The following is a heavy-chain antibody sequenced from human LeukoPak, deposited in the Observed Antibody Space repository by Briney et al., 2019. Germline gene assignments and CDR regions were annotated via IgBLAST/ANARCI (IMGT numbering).Heavy chain of an antibody. CDR3: ASWNGDYYYYYGMDV. D-gene: IGHD4-17*01. J-gene: IGHJ6*02. Sequence: SETLSLTCTVSGGSIRSSYYYWGWIRQPPGKGLEWIGSIYDSGSTNYNPSLKSRVTISVDKSKNQFSLKLSSVTAADTAVYYCASWNGDYYYYYGMDVWGQGTTVTVSS. CDR2: IYDSGST. V-gene: IGHV4-39*07. CDR1: GGSIRSSYYY.